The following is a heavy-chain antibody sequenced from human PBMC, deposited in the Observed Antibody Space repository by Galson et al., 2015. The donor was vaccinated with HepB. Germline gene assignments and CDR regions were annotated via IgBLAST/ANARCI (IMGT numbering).Heavy chain of an antibody. J-gene: IGHJ5*02. CDR2: IIPIFGTA. Sequence: QSGAEVKKPGASVKVSCKASGGTFSSYAISWVRQAPGQGLEWMGGIIPIFGTANYAQKFQGRVTITADKSTSTAYMELSSLRSEDTAVYYCARTPPAAAGTYWFDPWGQGTLVTVSS. D-gene: IGHD6-13*01. CDR3: ARTPPAAAGTYWFDP. V-gene: IGHV1-69*06. CDR1: GGTFSSYA.